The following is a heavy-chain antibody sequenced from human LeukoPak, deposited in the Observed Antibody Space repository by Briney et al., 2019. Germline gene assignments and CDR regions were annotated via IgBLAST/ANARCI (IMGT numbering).Heavy chain of an antibody. CDR2: ILYDGSNK. V-gene: IGHV3-30*02. CDR1: GITFRYFG. D-gene: IGHD1-1*01. Sequence: GGSLRLSCAASGITFRYFGMHWVRQAPGMGLEWVAYILYDGSNKYYADSVKGRFTISRDNSKNTLSLQMNSLTGEDTADYYCARDLVAAGTRYYDLWGRGTVVTVSS. CDR3: ARDLVAAGTRYYDL. J-gene: IGHJ2*01.